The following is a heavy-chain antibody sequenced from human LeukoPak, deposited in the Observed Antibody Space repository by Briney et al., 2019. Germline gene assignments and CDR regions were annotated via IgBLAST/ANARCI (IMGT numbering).Heavy chain of an antibody. CDR1: GFTFSSYS. V-gene: IGHV3-21*01. Sequence: GGSLRLSCAASGFTFSSYSMSWVRQAPGKGLEWVSSITSTSDYIYYADSVKGRFTISRNNAKNSLYLQMNSLRVEDTAVYYCARGSLRFCSGTSCDPFDSWGQGTLVTVSS. D-gene: IGHD2-2*01. CDR3: ARGSLRFCSGTSCDPFDS. CDR2: ITSTSDYI. J-gene: IGHJ4*02.